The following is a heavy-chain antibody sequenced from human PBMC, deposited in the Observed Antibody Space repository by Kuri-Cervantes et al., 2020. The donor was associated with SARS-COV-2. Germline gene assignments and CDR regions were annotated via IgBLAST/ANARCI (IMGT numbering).Heavy chain of an antibody. CDR3: ARLFHNGWFDP. J-gene: IGHJ5*02. CDR1: GGIFSSYA. V-gene: IGHV1-18*01. CDR2: ISAYNGNT. D-gene: IGHD1-1*01. Sequence: ASVKVSCKASGGIFSSYAISWVRQAPGQGLEWMGWISAYNGNTNYAQKLQGRVTKTTDTSTSTAYMELRSLRSDDTAVYYCARLFHNGWFDPWGQGTLVTDSS.